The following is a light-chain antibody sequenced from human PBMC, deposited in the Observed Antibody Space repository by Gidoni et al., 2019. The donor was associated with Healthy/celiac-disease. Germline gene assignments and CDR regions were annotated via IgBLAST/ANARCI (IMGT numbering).Light chain of an antibody. V-gene: IGKV1-8*01. CDR1: QVISSY. J-gene: IGKJ3*01. Sequence: ALRLLKSPSSITATTGDSSTITCRASQVISSYLAWYQQKPGKAPKLLIYAASTLQSGVPSRFGGSGSGTVFTLTISCLQSEDFASYCCQQYYSYLFTFGPGTKVDIK. CDR3: QQYYSYLFT. CDR2: AAS.